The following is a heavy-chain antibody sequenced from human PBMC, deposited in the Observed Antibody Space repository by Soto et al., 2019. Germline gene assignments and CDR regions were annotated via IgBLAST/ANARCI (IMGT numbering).Heavy chain of an antibody. V-gene: IGHV2-5*02. Sequence: QITLKESGPTLVKPTQTLTLTCTFSGFSLSTSGVGVGWIRQPPGKALEWLALIYWDDDKRYSPSLESRLTITKDTSKNQVVLTMTNMDPVDTATYYCAHRIPGDYEFDYWGQGTLVTVSS. J-gene: IGHJ4*02. D-gene: IGHD4-17*01. CDR2: IYWDDDK. CDR3: AHRIPGDYEFDY. CDR1: GFSLSTSGVG.